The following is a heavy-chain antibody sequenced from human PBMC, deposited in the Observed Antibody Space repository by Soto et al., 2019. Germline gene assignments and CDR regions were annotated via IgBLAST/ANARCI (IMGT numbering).Heavy chain of an antibody. Sequence: QVQLVQSGAEVKSPEASVKVSCKTSGYTLSKYGFSWVRQAPGQGLEWLGWISGYNGKTTFAQKFQGRVTMTTDTSTATAYMELRSLRSDDTAVYFCARDRYSDFWSGFRFDFWGQGTLVTVSS. V-gene: IGHV1-18*01. CDR3: ARDRYSDFWSGFRFDF. CDR2: ISGYNGKT. CDR1: GYTLSKYG. D-gene: IGHD3-3*01. J-gene: IGHJ4*02.